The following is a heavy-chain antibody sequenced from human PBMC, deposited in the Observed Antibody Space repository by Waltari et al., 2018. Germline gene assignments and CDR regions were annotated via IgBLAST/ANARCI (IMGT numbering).Heavy chain of an antibody. D-gene: IGHD1-26*01. V-gene: IGHV5-51*03. J-gene: IGHJ4*02. CDR3: ARPSGSYNPALPLDY. CDR2: IYPGDSDT. CDR1: GYSFTSYW. Sequence: EVQLVQSGAEVNKPGESLKISCKGSGYSFTSYWIGWVRQLPGKGLEWMGIIYPGDSDTRYSPSFQGQVTISADKSISTAYLQWSSLKASDTAMYYCARPSGSYNPALPLDYWGQGTLVTVSS.